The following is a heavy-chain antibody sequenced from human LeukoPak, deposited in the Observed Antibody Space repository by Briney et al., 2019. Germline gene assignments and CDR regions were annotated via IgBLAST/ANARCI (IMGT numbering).Heavy chain of an antibody. Sequence: GASVKLSCKASGYTFTDYYINWVRQPPGKGPEWLGGMKDNSGGANYAQKFQGRVTMTGHTSTSTAHMELSGLKSGDTAVYYCGRAGYISFVFYYYMDVWGNGTTVTVSS. CDR3: GRAGYISFVFYYYMDV. V-gene: IGHV1-2*02. D-gene: IGHD5-18*01. CDR1: GYTFTDYY. CDR2: MKDNSGGA. J-gene: IGHJ6*03.